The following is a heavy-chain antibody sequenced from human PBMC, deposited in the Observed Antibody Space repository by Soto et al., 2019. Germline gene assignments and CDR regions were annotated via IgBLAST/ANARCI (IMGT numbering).Heavy chain of an antibody. CDR1: GFTFDDFG. CDR3: ARERRHYDNAGPIDY. Sequence: EVQLVQSGGGVIRPGESHRLSCSASGFTFDDFGMSWVRQAPGKGLQWVAGIDWNGGRTGYADSVRGRFSISRDNGKNVVHLKIAALGVEDTALYYCARERRHYDNAGPIDYWGQGTLIIVSS. V-gene: IGHV3-20*04. J-gene: IGHJ4*02. D-gene: IGHD3-16*01. CDR2: IDWNGGRT.